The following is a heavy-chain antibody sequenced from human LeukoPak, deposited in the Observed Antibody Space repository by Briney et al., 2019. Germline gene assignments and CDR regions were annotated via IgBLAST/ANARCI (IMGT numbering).Heavy chain of an antibody. Sequence: GGSLRLSCAASGFTFNTYVMYGVRQAPGKGLEWVAVISYDGSNKYYADSVKGRFTISRDNSKNTLFLQMNSLRAEDTALYYCAKLLITRVVIPPALDSWGQGTLVTVSS. D-gene: IGHD2/OR15-2a*01. CDR2: ISYDGSNK. CDR1: GFTFNTYV. CDR3: AKLLITRVVIPPALDS. J-gene: IGHJ4*02. V-gene: IGHV3-30*18.